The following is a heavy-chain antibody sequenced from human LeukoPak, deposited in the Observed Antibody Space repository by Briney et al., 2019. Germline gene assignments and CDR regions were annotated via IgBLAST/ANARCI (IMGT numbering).Heavy chain of an antibody. V-gene: IGHV3-48*03. Sequence: TGGSLRLSCAASGFTFSSYEMNWVRQAPGKGLEWVSYISSSGSTIYYADSVKGRFTISRDNAKNSLYLQMNSLRAEDTAVYYCARYCSGGSCYPQGHYWGQGTLVTVSS. CDR3: ARYCSGGSCYPQGHY. CDR1: GFTFSSYE. D-gene: IGHD2-15*01. J-gene: IGHJ4*02. CDR2: ISSSGSTI.